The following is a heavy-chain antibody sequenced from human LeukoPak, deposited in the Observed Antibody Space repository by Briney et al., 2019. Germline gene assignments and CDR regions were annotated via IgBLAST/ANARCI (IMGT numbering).Heavy chain of an antibody. J-gene: IGHJ4*02. D-gene: IGHD3-10*01. CDR2: IDHSGST. CDR1: GGSFSGYY. CDR3: ARRRDYYGSGSYNY. V-gene: IGHV4-34*01. Sequence: PSETLSLTCAVYGGSFSGYYWSWIRQPPGKGLEWIGEIDHSGSTNYNPSLKSRVTISVDTSKNQFSLKLSSVTAADTAVYYCARRRDYYGSGSYNYWGQGTLVTVSS.